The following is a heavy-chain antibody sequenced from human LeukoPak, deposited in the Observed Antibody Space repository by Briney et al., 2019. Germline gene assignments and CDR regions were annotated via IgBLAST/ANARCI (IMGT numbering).Heavy chain of an antibody. CDR2: IKSQTNGGTT. D-gene: IGHD2-21*02. CDR1: GFTFSKAW. CDR3: TADQGRFCGGDCYSDY. V-gene: IGHV3-15*01. Sequence: PGGSLRLSCAASGFTFSKAWMSWVRQAPGKGLEWVGRIKSQTNGGTTDYAAPVKGRFTISRHDSGNTLYLQMNSLKTEDTAVYYCTADQGRFCGGDCYSDYWGQGTLVTVSS. J-gene: IGHJ4*02.